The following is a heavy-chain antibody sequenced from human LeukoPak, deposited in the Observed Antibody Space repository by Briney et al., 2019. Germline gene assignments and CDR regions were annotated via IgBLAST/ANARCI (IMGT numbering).Heavy chain of an antibody. D-gene: IGHD1-26*01. J-gene: IGHJ4*02. CDR1: GDSISRSNW. CDR2: IFHYGST. CDR3: AGKMGVGGTRPFDY. Sequence: PSETLSLTCTVSGDSISRSNWWSWVRQPPGKAPEWIGEIFHYGSTNYNPSLKSRVTVSMDKSKNQFSLNLTSVTASDTAVYYCAGKMGVGGTRPFDYWGRGTLVTVSS. V-gene: IGHV4-4*02.